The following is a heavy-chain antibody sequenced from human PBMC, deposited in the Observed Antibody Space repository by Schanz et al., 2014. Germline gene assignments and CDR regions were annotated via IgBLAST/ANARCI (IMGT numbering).Heavy chain of an antibody. CDR3: ARIIDGDYLY. D-gene: IGHD4-17*01. CDR2: IIPPLRQT. CDR1: GATFISYA. J-gene: IGHJ4*02. Sequence: QVRLVQSGAEVKKPGSSVKVSCKSSGATFISYAFGWVRQAPGQGFEWVGSIIPPLRQTRYAQKFEERVIITADTSTTTVYMDLASLTSDDTAVYFCARIIDGDYLYWGQGTLVTVSS. V-gene: IGHV1-69*04.